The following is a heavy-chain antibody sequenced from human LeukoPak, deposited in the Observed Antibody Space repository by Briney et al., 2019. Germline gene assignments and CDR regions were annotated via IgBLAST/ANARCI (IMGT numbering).Heavy chain of an antibody. J-gene: IGHJ4*02. Sequence: ASVKVSCTVSGYTLTELSMHWVRQAPGQGLEWMGWINPNSGGTNYAQKFQGRVTMTRDTSISTAYMELSRLRSDDTAVYYCAREGGWGPTDYGDHVYWGQGTLVTVSS. CDR1: GYTLTELS. CDR3: AREGGWGPTDYGDHVY. V-gene: IGHV1-2*02. D-gene: IGHD4-17*01. CDR2: INPNSGGT.